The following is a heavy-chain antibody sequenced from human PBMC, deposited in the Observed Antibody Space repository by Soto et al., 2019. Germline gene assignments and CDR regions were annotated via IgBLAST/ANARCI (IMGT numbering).Heavy chain of an antibody. V-gene: IGHV1-8*02. J-gene: IGHJ5*02. D-gene: IGHD2-15*01. CDR2: IIPILGKI. CDR1: GGTFSSYT. CDR3: ARGIPGHCGGATCYSGWFDP. Sequence: ASVKVSCKASGGTFSSYTISWVRQAPGQGLEWMGRIIPILGKIGYVQKFQGRVTMTGNTSISTAYMELSSLRFEDTAVYYCARGIPGHCGGATCYSGWFDPWGQGTLVTVS.